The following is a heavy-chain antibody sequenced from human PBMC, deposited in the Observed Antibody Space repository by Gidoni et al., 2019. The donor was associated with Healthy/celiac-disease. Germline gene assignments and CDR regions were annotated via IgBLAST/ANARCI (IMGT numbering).Heavy chain of an antibody. Sequence: QVQLQESGPGLVKPSQTLSLTCTVSGVSISSGGYYWSWIRQHPGKGLEWIGYIYYSGSTYYNPSLKSRVTISVDTSKNQFSLKLSSVTAADTAVYYCARGGDYYYYYMDVWGKGTTVTVSS. J-gene: IGHJ6*03. D-gene: IGHD3-16*01. CDR2: IYYSGST. CDR1: GVSISSGGYY. V-gene: IGHV4-31*03. CDR3: ARGGDYYYYYMDV.